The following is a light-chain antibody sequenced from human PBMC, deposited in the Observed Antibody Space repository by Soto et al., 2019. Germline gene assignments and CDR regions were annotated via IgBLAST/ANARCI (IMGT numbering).Light chain of an antibody. Sequence: QSLLTQPPSASATPGQRVTISCSGSNSNIGTNTVNWYQQLPGTAPRLLIYTNNQRPSGVPQRFSGSKTGTSASLAIGGLQSEDGADYYCAAWDDSLGAYVFGTGT. CDR2: TNN. CDR1: NSNIGTNT. CDR3: AAWDDSLGAYV. J-gene: IGLJ1*01. V-gene: IGLV1-44*01.